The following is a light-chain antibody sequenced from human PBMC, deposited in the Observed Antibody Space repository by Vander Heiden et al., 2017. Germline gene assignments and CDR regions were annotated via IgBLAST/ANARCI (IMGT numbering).Light chain of an antibody. CDR2: KAS. V-gene: IGKV1-5*03. J-gene: IGKJ1*01. CDR1: QSISSW. CDR3: QQYNSYSRT. Sequence: IQMTQSPSTLSASVGDRVTITCRASQSISSWLAWYQQKPGKAPKLLIYKASSLESGVQSRFSGSGSGTEFTLTISSLQPDDFATYYCQQYNSYSRTFGQGTKVEIK.